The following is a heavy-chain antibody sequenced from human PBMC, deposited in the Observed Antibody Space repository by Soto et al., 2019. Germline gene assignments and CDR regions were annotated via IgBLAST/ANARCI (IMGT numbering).Heavy chain of an antibody. D-gene: IGHD3-22*01. CDR1: GYTLTSYY. CDR2: INPSGGST. Sequence: ASVKVSCKASGYTLTSYYMHWVRQAPGQGLEWMGIINPSGGSTSYAQKFQGRVTMTRDTSTSTVYMELSSLRSEDTAVYYCARDYAPIRITMIVVVPEGYGMDVWGQGTTVTVSS. V-gene: IGHV1-46*01. CDR3: ARDYAPIRITMIVVVPEGYGMDV. J-gene: IGHJ6*02.